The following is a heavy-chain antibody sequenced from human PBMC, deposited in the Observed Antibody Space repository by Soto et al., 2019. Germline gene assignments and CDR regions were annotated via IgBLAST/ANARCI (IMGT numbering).Heavy chain of an antibody. CDR3: ARVGSHSSGDDY. CDR2: ISYDGSNT. Sequence: QVQLVESGGGVVQPGRSLRLSCAASGFTFSSYAMHWVRQAPGKGLEWVAVISYDGSNTYYADSGKGRFTISRDNSKNALYLQLNSLRAEDTAVYYCARVGSHSSGDDYWGQGTLVTVSS. V-gene: IGHV3-30-3*01. J-gene: IGHJ4*02. CDR1: GFTFSSYA. D-gene: IGHD6-19*01.